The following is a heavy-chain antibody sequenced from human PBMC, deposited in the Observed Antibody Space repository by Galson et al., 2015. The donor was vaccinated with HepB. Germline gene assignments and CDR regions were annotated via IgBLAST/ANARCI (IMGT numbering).Heavy chain of an antibody. CDR2: IWYDGSNK. V-gene: IGHV3-33*01. CDR3: ARRPGVVTATPDFDY. Sequence: SLRLSCAASGFTFSNYGMHWVRQAPGKGLEWVAVIWYDGSNKYYVDSVKGRFTISRDNSKNTLYLQMNSLRAEDTAVYYCARRPGVVTATPDFDYWGQGTLVTVSS. D-gene: IGHD2-15*01. CDR1: GFTFSNYG. J-gene: IGHJ4*02.